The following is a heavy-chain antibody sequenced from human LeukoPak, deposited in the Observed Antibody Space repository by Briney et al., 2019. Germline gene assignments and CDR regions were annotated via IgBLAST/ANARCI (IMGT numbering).Heavy chain of an antibody. CDR1: GYTFTNNF. D-gene: IGHD3-10*01. CDR2: FDPEDGET. Sequence: ASVKVSCKASGYTFTNNFMHWVRQAPGQGLEWMGGFDPEDGETIYAQKFQGRVTMTRDTSISTAYMELSRLRSDDTAVYYCARESYYGSGSYYKGGNWFDPWGQGTLVTVSS. V-gene: IGHV1-2*02. CDR3: ARESYYGSGSYYKGGNWFDP. J-gene: IGHJ5*02.